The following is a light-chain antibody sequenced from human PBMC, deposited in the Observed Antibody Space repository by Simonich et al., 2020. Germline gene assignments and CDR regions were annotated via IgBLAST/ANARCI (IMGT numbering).Light chain of an antibody. CDR3: QQYYSTPIT. CDR1: QGISNS. J-gene: IGKJ5*01. Sequence: DIQMTQSPSSLSASVGDRVTITCRASQGISNSLAWYQQKPGKAPKLLLYAASRLESGVPSRFRGSGSGTDYTLTISSLQPEDFATYYCQQYYSTPITFGQGTRLEIK. V-gene: IGKV1-NL1*01. CDR2: AAS.